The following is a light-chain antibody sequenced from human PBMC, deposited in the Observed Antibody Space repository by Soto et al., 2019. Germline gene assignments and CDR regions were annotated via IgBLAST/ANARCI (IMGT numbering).Light chain of an antibody. CDR2: KAS. J-gene: IGKJ2*01. CDR1: QSISPW. V-gene: IGKV1-5*03. Sequence: DIQMTQSPSTLSASVGDRVTITCRASQSISPWLAWYQQKPGKAPKILIYKASSLESGVPSRFRGSESGTEFTLTISSLQPDDFATYYCQQYKSYYRTFGQGPKLEI. CDR3: QQYKSYYRT.